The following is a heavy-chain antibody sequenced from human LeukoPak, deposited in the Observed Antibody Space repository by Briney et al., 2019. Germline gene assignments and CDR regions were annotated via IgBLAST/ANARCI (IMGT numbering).Heavy chain of an antibody. Sequence: ASVKVSCKASGYTFTSYAMHWVRQAPGQRLEWMGWINAGNVNTKYSQKFQGRVTITRDTSASTAYMELSSLRSEDTAVYYCARDLGWELLRIFDYWGQGTLVTVSS. V-gene: IGHV1-3*01. CDR2: INAGNVNT. D-gene: IGHD1-26*01. J-gene: IGHJ4*02. CDR3: ARDLGWELLRIFDY. CDR1: GYTFTSYA.